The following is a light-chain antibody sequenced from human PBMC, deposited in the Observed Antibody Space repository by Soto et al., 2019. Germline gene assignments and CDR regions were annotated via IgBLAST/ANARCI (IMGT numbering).Light chain of an antibody. CDR3: QQSFSTPRT. J-gene: IGKJ1*01. CDR1: QNIHNN. V-gene: IGKV3-15*01. Sequence: EIVMTQSPATLSVSPGERATLSCRASQNIHNNLAWFQQKPGQAPRLLIYGASTRATDIPVRFSGSGSGTDFTLTISSLQPEDFGTYYCQQSFSTPRTFGQGTKVDI. CDR2: GAS.